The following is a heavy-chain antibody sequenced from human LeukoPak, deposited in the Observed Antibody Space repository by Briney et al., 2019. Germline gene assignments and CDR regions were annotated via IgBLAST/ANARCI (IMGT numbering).Heavy chain of an antibody. CDR2: IKQDGSQK. V-gene: IGHV3-7*01. J-gene: IGHJ3*02. Sequence: GGSLRLSCAASGFTFSSYWMNWVRQAPGKGLEWVANIKQDGSQKNYVDSVKGRFTISRDSAKKSLYLQMNSLRGEDTAVYFCARGGTYDIWGQGTRVTVSS. CDR1: GFTFSSYW. CDR3: ARGGTYDI.